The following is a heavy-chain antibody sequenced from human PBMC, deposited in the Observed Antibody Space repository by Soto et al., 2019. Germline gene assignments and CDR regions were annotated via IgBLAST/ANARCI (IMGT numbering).Heavy chain of an antibody. V-gene: IGHV4-59*01. Sequence: SETLSLTCPVSGASISSYYWSWFRQAPGKGLEYIGYIHNGERTNYNPSLESRVTISADTSKNQFSLRLSSVTAADTAMYYCSYGDSPGPIDHWGQGTLVTV. CDR3: SYGDSPGPIDH. CDR1: GASISSYY. CDR2: IHNGERT. D-gene: IGHD4-17*01. J-gene: IGHJ4*02.